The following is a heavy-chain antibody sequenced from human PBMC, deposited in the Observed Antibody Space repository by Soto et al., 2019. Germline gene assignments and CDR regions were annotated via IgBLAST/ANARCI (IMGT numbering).Heavy chain of an antibody. J-gene: IGHJ3*02. Sequence: QLQLQESGSGLVKPSQTLSLTCAVSGGSISSGGYSWSWIRQPPGKGLEWIGYIYHSGSTYYNPSLKSRVTISVDRSKSQFPLKLSSVTAADTAVYYCARAGGDSSGSDAFDIWGQGTMVTVSS. D-gene: IGHD3-22*01. CDR2: IYHSGST. CDR3: ARAGGDSSGSDAFDI. CDR1: GGSISSGGYS. V-gene: IGHV4-30-2*01.